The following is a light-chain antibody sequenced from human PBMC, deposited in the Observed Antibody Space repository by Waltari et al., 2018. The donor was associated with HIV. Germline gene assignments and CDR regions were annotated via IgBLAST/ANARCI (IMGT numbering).Light chain of an antibody. V-gene: IGKV4-1*01. Sequence: IVMTQSPDSLGVSLGERATIKCKSSQSLLHTSDNKNYLAWYQQKLGQSPKLLIYWASTRESGVPDRCSGSGAGADFTLTINGLRTEDVATYYCQQYFGVPITFGGGTKIDIK. J-gene: IGKJ4*01. CDR1: QSLLHTSDNKNY. CDR3: QQYFGVPIT. CDR2: WAS.